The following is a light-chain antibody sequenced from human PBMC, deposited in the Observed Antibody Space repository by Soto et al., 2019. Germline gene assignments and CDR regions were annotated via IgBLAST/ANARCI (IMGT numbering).Light chain of an antibody. J-gene: IGLJ2*01. CDR1: SSDVGGYNY. CDR3: SSYTSSRGVV. CDR2: DVS. V-gene: IGLV2-14*01. Sequence: SVLTQPASVSGSPGQSITISCTGTSSDVGGYNYVSWYQQHPGKAPKLMIYDVSNRPSGVSNRFSGSKSGNTASLTISGLQAEDEADYYCSSYTSSRGVVFGGGTKLTVL.